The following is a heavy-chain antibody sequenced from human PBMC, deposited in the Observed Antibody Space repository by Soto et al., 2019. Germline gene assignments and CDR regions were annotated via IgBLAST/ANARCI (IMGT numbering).Heavy chain of an antibody. V-gene: IGHV3-48*02. CDR2: ISSSSSTI. Sequence: EVQLVESGGGLVQPGGSLRLSCAASGFTFSSYSMNWVRQAPGKGLEWVSYISSSSSTIYYADSVKGRFTISRDNAKNSLYLQMNSLRDEDTAVYYCARDIRLLGSMKTTNLFDYWGQGTLVTVSS. J-gene: IGHJ4*02. CDR1: GFTFSSYS. D-gene: IGHD3-10*01. CDR3: ARDIRLLGSMKTTNLFDY.